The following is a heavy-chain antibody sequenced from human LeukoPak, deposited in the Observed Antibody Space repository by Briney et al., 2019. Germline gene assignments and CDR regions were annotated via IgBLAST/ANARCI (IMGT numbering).Heavy chain of an antibody. J-gene: IGHJ4*02. CDR3: ARSTMVRGVIGLS. Sequence: PGGSLRLSCAASGFTFSSYSMNWVRQAPGKGLEWVSYISSSGSTIYYADSVKGRFTISRDNAKNSLYLQMNSLRAEDTAVYYCARSTMVRGVIGLSWGQGTLVTVSS. CDR2: ISSSGSTI. CDR1: GFTFSSYS. D-gene: IGHD3-10*01. V-gene: IGHV3-48*04.